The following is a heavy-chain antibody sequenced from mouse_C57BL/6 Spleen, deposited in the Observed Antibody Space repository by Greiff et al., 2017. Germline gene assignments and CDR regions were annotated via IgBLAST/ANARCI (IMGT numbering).Heavy chain of an antibody. J-gene: IGHJ3*01. V-gene: IGHV10-1*01. CDR2: IRSKSNNYAT. CDR1: GFSFNTYA. Sequence: EVKLVESGGGLVQPKGSLKLSCAASGFSFNTYAMNWVRQAPGKGLEWVARIRSKSNNYATYYADSVKDRFTISRDDSESMLYLQMNNLKTEDTAMYYCVRHDPQGFAYWGQGTLVTVSA. D-gene: IGHD3-1*01. CDR3: VRHDPQGFAY.